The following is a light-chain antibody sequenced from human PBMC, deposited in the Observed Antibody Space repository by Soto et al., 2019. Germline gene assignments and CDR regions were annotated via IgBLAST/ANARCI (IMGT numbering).Light chain of an antibody. V-gene: IGLV2-14*01. CDR1: SSDVGGYNF. Sequence: QSALTQPASVSGSPGQSITISCTGTSSDVGGYNFVSWYQQHPGKAPKLMIHDVTNRPSGVSNRFSGSKSGNTASLTISGLQPEDEADYYCSSFTSDSTPVVFGGGTKLTVL. CDR3: SSFTSDSTPVV. CDR2: DVT. J-gene: IGLJ2*01.